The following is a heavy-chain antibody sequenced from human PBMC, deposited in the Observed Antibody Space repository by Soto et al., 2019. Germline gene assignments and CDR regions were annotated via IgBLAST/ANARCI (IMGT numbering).Heavy chain of an antibody. Sequence: PGGSLRLSCAASGFTFSSYGMHWVRQAPGKGPEWVAVISNDGSNKYYADSVKGRFTISRDNSKNTLYLQMNSLRVEDTAMYYCARDPDYYYDHWGQGTLVTVSS. V-gene: IGHV3-30*03. CDR2: ISNDGSNK. D-gene: IGHD3-22*01. J-gene: IGHJ4*02. CDR3: ARDPDYYYDH. CDR1: GFTFSSYG.